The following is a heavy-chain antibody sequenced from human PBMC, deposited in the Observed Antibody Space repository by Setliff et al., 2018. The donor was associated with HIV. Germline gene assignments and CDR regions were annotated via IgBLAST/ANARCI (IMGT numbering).Heavy chain of an antibody. CDR1: GHTYNAYG. Sequence: ASVKVSCKAYGHTYNAYGITWVRQAPGQGLEWMGWISAHYGSTKYAQTLQGRVTMTTDTSTNTAYMELRSLRSDDTAVYYCASSSPTTYYYGSGSPPLDYWGKGTLVTVSS. CDR3: ASSSPTTYYYGSGSPPLDY. D-gene: IGHD3-10*01. CDR2: ISAHYGST. V-gene: IGHV1-18*01. J-gene: IGHJ4*02.